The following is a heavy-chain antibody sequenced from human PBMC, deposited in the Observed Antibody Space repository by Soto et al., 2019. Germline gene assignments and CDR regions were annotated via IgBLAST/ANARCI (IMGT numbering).Heavy chain of an antibody. V-gene: IGHV5-51*01. D-gene: IGHD3-22*01. Sequence: GESLKISCGTSGYRFTSYWIAWVLQMPGKGLEWMGIIFPSDSDTRYSPSFQGQVTISADRSTSTVFLQWASLKASDTAVYFCARKDKSGYFNWFDPWGQGTLVTVS. CDR3: ARKDKSGYFNWFDP. CDR1: GYRFTSYW. J-gene: IGHJ5*02. CDR2: IFPSDSDT.